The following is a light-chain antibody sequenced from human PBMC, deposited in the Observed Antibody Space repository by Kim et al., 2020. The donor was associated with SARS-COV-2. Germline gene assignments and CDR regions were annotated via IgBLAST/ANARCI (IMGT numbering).Light chain of an antibody. Sequence: GQSITILCSGTSSDVGGDNYVSWYHQHPGIAPKLIIYDVTNRPSAVSTRFYCATSGNTASLTISGLQAEDEADYFCSAYRSTRNLAFGGGTQLTVL. J-gene: IGLJ2*01. CDR2: DVT. CDR1: SSDVGGDNY. V-gene: IGLV2-14*04. CDR3: SAYRSTRNLA.